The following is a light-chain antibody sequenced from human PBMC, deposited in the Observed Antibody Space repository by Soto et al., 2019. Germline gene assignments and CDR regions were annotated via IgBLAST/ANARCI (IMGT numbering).Light chain of an antibody. Sequence: EIVLTQSPGTLSLSPGERATLSCRASQSVSSSYLAWYQQKHGQAPSLLIYGASSRSTGIPDRFSGSGSGTDLNLTISRLEPEAFAVYYCQQYGSSPPMYTFGQGTKLEIK. CDR1: QSVSSSY. V-gene: IGKV3-20*01. CDR3: QQYGSSPPMYT. CDR2: GAS. J-gene: IGKJ2*01.